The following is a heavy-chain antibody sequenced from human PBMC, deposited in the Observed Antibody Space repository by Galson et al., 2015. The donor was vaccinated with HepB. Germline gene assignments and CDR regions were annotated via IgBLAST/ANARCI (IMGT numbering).Heavy chain of an antibody. CDR1: GGAISNSY. CDR2: VSFRGST. CDR3: ARSRIGYGGNMGLFDF. J-gene: IGHJ4*02. Sequence: ETLSLTCTVSGGAISNSYWAWIRQPPGKGLQWIGHVSFRGSTTYNPSLKSRVTISLDTSKSHVSLKVTSLTAADTAVYFCARSRIGYGGNMGLFDFWGQGSLVTVSS. V-gene: IGHV4-59*01. D-gene: IGHD4-23*01.